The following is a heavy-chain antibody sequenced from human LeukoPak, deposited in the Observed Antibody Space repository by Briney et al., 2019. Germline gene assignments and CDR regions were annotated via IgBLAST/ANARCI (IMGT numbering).Heavy chain of an antibody. CDR3: ARDYRYMDV. Sequence: QPGRSPRLSCVASGFTFSRNVLHWVRQAPGKGLEWVATISYDGNNKFHADSVKGRFIVSRDSSENTLYLQMNSLSVEDTAVYFCARDYRYMDVWGKGTTVTVSS. D-gene: IGHD1-26*01. CDR1: GFTFSRNV. J-gene: IGHJ6*03. CDR2: ISYDGNNK. V-gene: IGHV3-30*01.